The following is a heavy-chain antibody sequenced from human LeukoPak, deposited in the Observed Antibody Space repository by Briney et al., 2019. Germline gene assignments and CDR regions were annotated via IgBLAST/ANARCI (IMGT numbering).Heavy chain of an antibody. CDR2: IYYSGST. D-gene: IGHD6-19*01. Sequence: SGTLSLTCTVSGGSISSGDYYWSWIRQPPGKGLEWIGYIYYSGSTYYNPSLKSRVTISVDTSKNQFSLKLSSVTAADTAVYYCARDRAVAGSYGMDVWGQGTTVTVSS. CDR1: GGSISSGDYY. CDR3: ARDRAVAGSYGMDV. J-gene: IGHJ6*02. V-gene: IGHV4-30-4*01.